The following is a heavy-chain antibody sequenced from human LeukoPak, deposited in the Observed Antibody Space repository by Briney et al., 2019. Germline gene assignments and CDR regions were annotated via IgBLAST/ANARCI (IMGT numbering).Heavy chain of an antibody. CDR3: ARVGRYCSGGSCSGFVYYFDY. CDR1: GYTFTGYY. Sequence: ASVKVSCKASGYTFTGYYMHWVRQAPGQGLEWMGWINPNSGGTSYAQKFQGRVTMTRDTSISTAYMELSRLRSDDTAVYYCARVGRYCSGGSCSGFVYYFDYWGQGTVVTVSS. CDR2: INPNSGGT. J-gene: IGHJ4*02. D-gene: IGHD2-15*01. V-gene: IGHV1-2*02.